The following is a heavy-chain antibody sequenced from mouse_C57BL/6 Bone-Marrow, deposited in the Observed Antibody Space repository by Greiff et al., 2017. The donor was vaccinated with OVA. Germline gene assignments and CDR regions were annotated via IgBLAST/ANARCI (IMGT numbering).Heavy chain of an antibody. D-gene: IGHD2-3*01. V-gene: IGHV1-5*01. CDR1: GYTFTSYW. Sequence: EVQLQQSGPVLARPGASVKMSCKTSGYTFTSYWMHWVKQRPGQGLEWIGDIYPGNSDTSYNQKFKGKAKLTAVTSASTAYMELSSLTNEDSAVYYCTRGEVTTPYYFDYWGQGTTLTVSS. J-gene: IGHJ2*01. CDR3: TRGEVTTPYYFDY. CDR2: IYPGNSDT.